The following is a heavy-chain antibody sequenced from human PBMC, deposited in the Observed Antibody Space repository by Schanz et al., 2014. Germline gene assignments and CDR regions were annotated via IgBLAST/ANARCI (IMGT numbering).Heavy chain of an antibody. J-gene: IGHJ4*02. CDR3: ARGVRIDY. CDR1: GFTFSSYY. CDR2: IISTGGTI. V-gene: IGHV3-11*04. Sequence: PGGSLRLSCAASGFTFSSYYMSWIRQAPGKGLEWVSSIISTGGTIYYVDSVKGRFTISRDNAKNSLYLQMNSLTAEDTAVYYCARGVRIDYWGQGTLVTVSS. D-gene: IGHD3-3*01.